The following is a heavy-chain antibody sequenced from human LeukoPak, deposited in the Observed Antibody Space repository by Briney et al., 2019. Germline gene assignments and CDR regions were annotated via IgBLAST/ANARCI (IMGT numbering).Heavy chain of an antibody. V-gene: IGHV4-59*08. Sequence: SETLSLTCTVSGASISSYYGTWIRQPPGKGLEWIGFTSFSGSPNYNPSLKSRVTISVDTSRNQFSLRLNAMTAADTAVYYCARRNYDILTGFYGGGTYNYYYTDVWGKGTTVIVSS. CDR1: GASISSYY. J-gene: IGHJ6*03. CDR3: ARRNYDILTGFYGGGTYNYYYTDV. D-gene: IGHD3-9*01. CDR2: TSFSGSP.